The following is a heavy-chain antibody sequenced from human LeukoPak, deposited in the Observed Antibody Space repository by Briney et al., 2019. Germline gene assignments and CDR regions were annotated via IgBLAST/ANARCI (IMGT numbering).Heavy chain of an antibody. V-gene: IGHV3-7*01. CDR2: IKQDGSEK. CDR1: GFTFSSYG. CDR3: AREAPSGSYTN. D-gene: IGHD3-10*01. J-gene: IGHJ4*02. Sequence: GGSLRLSCAASGFTFSSYGMHWVRQAPGKGLEWVANIKQDGSEKYYVDSVKGRFTISRDNAKNSLYLQMNSLRAEDTAVYYCAREAPSGSYTNWGQGTLVTVSS.